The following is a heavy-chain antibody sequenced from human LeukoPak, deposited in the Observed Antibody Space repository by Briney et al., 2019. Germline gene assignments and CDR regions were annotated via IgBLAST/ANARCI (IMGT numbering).Heavy chain of an antibody. CDR3: ARAAYSSGWYSSADY. J-gene: IGHJ4*02. V-gene: IGHV3-30*03. Sequence: PGGSLRLSCAASGFTFSSYGMHWVRQAPGKGLEWVAVISYDGSNKYYADSVKGRFTISRDNSKNTLYLQMNSLRAEDTALYHCARAAYSSGWYSSADYWGQGTLVTVSS. CDR2: ISYDGSNK. CDR1: GFTFSSYG. D-gene: IGHD6-19*01.